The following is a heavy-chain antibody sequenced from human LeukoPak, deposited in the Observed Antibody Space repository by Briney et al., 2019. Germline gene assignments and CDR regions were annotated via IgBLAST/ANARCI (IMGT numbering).Heavy chain of an antibody. J-gene: IGHJ4*02. CDR3: AGARYGSGSYPIHY. Sequence: SEPVSLICALYGRPFCVYYWIWIPQSPGKGLECIGEIYHSGSTNFNPSLESRITHLVDTRKNQFSPELDPSTAAGTGVYYCAGARYGSGSYPIHYWGQGTLVTVSS. CDR2: IYHSGST. D-gene: IGHD3-10*01. CDR1: GRPFCVYY. V-gene: IGHV4-34*01.